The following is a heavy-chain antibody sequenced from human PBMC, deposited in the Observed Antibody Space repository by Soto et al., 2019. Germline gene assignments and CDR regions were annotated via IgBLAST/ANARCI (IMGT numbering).Heavy chain of an antibody. CDR2: IYHSGST. J-gene: IGHJ6*02. D-gene: IGHD3-3*01. CDR1: GGSISSSNW. CDR3: ARSYAYYDFWSGYYTNYYGMDV. Sequence: LSLTCAVSGGSISSSNWWSWVRQPPGKGLEWIGEIYHSGSTNYNPSLKSRVTISVDKSKNQFSLKLSSVTAADTAVYYCARSYAYYDFWSGYYTNYYGMDVWGQGTTVTVSS. V-gene: IGHV4-4*02.